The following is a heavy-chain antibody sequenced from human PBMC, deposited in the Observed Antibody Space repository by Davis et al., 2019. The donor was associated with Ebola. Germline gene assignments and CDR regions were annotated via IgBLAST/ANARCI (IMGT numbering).Heavy chain of an antibody. J-gene: IGHJ4*02. CDR2: IYYSGST. V-gene: IGHV4-39*07. D-gene: IGHD3-22*01. CDR3: ARVRRITMIVVVITAVFDY. CDR1: GGSISGYY. Sequence: SETLSLTCTLSGGSISGYYLTWIRQPPGKGLEWIGSIYYSGSTYYNPSLKSRVTISVDTSKNQFSLKLSSVTAADTAVYYCARVRRITMIVVVITAVFDYWGQGTLVTVSS.